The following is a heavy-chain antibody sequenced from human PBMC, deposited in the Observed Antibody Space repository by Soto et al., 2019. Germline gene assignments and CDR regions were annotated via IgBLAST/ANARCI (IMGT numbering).Heavy chain of an antibody. CDR3: ARGVTAAGSYYYYYMDV. CDR1: GYTFTSYD. V-gene: IGHV1-8*01. D-gene: IGHD6-13*01. CDR2: MNPNSGNT. J-gene: IGHJ6*03. Sequence: ASVKVSCKASGYTFTSYDIHWVRQATGQGLEWMGWMNPNSGNTGYAQKFQGRATMTRNTTISTAYMELSSLRSEDTAVYYCARGVTAAGSYYYYYMDVWGKGTTVTVSS.